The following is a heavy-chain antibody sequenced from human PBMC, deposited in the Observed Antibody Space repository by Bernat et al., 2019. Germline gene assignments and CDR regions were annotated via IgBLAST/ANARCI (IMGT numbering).Heavy chain of an antibody. V-gene: IGHV4-59*11. Sequence: QVQLRESGPGLVKPSETLSLTCTVSGGFISSHYWSWIRQAPGKGLEFIGHISYTGNTNYNPSLSSRVIISLDMSKNQFSPRLNSVTAADTVIYYCASAPNPNYFDFWGQGTLVTISS. CDR1: GGFISSHY. J-gene: IGHJ4*02. CDR3: ASAPNPNYFDF. CDR2: ISYTGNT. D-gene: IGHD1-14*01.